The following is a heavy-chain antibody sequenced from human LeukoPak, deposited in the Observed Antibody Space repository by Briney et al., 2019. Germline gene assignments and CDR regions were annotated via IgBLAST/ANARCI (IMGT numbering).Heavy chain of an antibody. J-gene: IGHJ5*02. CDR3: ARVGPNYYDSSGYYNWFDP. V-gene: IGHV1-8*01. CDR2: MNPNSGNT. CDR1: GHTFTSYD. D-gene: IGHD3-22*01. Sequence: ASVKVSCKASGHTFTSYDINWVRQATGQGLEWMGWMNPNSGNTGYAQKFQGRVTMTRNTSISTAYMELSSLRSEDTAVYYCARVGPNYYDSSGYYNWFDPWGHGTLVTVSS.